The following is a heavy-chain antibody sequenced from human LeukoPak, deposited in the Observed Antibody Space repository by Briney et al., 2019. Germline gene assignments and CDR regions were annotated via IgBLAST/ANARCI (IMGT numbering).Heavy chain of an antibody. V-gene: IGHV3-9*01. CDR3: TRHMRSTNTYYFYGLDV. Sequence: GGPLSHSCSATGFSFKDYGVHWVRQPPGKGLDWVSGISWNGGSTDYADSVKSRFTISRDNAKNSLYLQLSSLRPEYTALYYCTRHMRSTNTYYFYGLDVWGQGTTVSVSS. CDR2: ISWNGGST. J-gene: IGHJ6*02. D-gene: IGHD1-26*01. CDR1: GFSFKDYG.